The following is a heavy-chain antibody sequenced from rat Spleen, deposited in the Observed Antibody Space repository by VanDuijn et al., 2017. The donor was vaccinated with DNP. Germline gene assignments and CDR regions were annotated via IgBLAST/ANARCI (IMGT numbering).Heavy chain of an antibody. Sequence: EVQLVESGGGLVQPGRSMKLSCAASGFTFSNYYMAWVRQAPAKGLEWVATIIYDGNSTYYGDSVKGRFTISRENAKSTLYLQMDSLRSEDTATYYCARRGIRGEGFDYWGQGIMVTVSS. D-gene: IGHD4-3*01. CDR3: ARRGIRGEGFDY. J-gene: IGHJ2*01. V-gene: IGHV5-7*01. CDR2: IIYDGNST. CDR1: GFTFSNYY.